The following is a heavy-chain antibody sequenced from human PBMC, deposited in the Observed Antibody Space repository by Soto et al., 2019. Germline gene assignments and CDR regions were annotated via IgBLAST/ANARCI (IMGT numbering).Heavy chain of an antibody. CDR3: VKSRGGPNYHFFD. J-gene: IGHJ4*02. Sequence: GGSLRLSCSASGFTFSSFSMHWVRQSPGKGLEYVSHVSSDGGRIYYADSVKGRFTISRDNSKNMLYLQMSSLRPDDSAVYYCVKSRGGPNYHFFDWGQGTLVTVSS. CDR2: VSSDGGRI. CDR1: GFTFSSFS. V-gene: IGHV3-64D*06. D-gene: IGHD1-7*01.